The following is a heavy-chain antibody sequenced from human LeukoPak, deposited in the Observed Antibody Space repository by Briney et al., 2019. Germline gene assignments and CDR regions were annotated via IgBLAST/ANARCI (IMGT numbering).Heavy chain of an antibody. Sequence: SQTLSLTCAVYGGSFIGYYWSWIRQPPGKGLEWIGEINHSGSTNYNPSLKSRVTISVDTSKNQFSLKLSSVTAVDTAVYYCARAEPYYDFGSGYYSDAFDIWGQGTMVTVSS. CDR1: GGSFIGYY. V-gene: IGHV4-34*01. CDR3: ARAEPYYDFGSGYYSDAFDI. D-gene: IGHD3-3*01. CDR2: INHSGST. J-gene: IGHJ3*02.